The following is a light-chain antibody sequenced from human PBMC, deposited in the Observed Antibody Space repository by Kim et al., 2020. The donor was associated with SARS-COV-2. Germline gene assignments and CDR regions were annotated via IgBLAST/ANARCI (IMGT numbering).Light chain of an antibody. CDR3: QQYDNSPYT. CDR2: GAT. Sequence: PGERATLSCRASQSVSSSSLVWYQQKPGRAPRVLIYGATSRATGIPDRFSGSRSGTEFTLTIGRLEPEDFAVYYCQQYDNSPYTFGQGTKLEIK. CDR1: QSVSSSS. V-gene: IGKV3-20*01. J-gene: IGKJ2*01.